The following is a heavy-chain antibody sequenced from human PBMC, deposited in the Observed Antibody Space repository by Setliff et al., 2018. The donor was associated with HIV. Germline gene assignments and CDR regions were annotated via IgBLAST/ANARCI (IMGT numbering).Heavy chain of an antibody. J-gene: IGHJ6*03. CDR2: IWHDDSDT. CDR1: GSIFTNYW. CDR3: SRHAGPRNFWSGYSSAMDV. Sequence: RGESLKISCKASGSIFTNYWVGWVRQMPGNGLEWMGLIWHDDSDTMYSPSFQDQVTISADKSISTAYLQWRSLKASDTVMYYCSRHAGPRNFWSGYSSAMDVWGKGTTVTVSS. V-gene: IGHV5-51*01. D-gene: IGHD3-3*01.